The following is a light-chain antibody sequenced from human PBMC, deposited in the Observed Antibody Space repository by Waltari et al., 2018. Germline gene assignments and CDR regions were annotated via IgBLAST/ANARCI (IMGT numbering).Light chain of an antibody. CDR2: AAS. Sequence: DIQLTQSPSSLSASVGARVPIPCRASQTISIDLNRFQQKPGKAPKLLIYAASSLQSGVPSRFSGSGSGTDFTLTISSLQPEDFATYYCQHSYSTPPFTFGPGTKVDIK. J-gene: IGKJ3*01. V-gene: IGKV1-39*01. CDR3: QHSYSTPPFT. CDR1: QTISID.